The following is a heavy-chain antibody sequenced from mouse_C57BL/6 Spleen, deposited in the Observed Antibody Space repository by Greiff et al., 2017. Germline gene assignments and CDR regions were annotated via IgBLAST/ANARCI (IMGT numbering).Heavy chain of an antibody. Sequence: EVKVVESGGDLVKPGGSLKLSCAASGFTFSSYGMSSVRQPPDKRLEWVATISSGGSYTYYPDRVKGRFTIARDNAKNTLYLQMSSLKSEDTAMYYCARHDYYGSSFYAMDYLGQGPSVTVSS. J-gene: IGHJ4*01. CDR2: ISSGGSYT. CDR3: ARHDYYGSSFYAMDY. CDR1: GFTFSSYG. D-gene: IGHD1-1*01. V-gene: IGHV5-6*01.